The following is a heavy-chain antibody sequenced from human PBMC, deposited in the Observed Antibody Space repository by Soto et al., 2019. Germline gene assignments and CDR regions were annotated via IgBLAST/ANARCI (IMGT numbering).Heavy chain of an antibody. V-gene: IGHV3-30*18. Sequence: QVQLVESGGGVVQPGRSLRLSCAASGFTFSSYGMHWVRQAPGKGLEWVAVISYDGSNKYYADSVKGRFTISRDNSKNTLYLQMNSLRAEDTAVYYCAKDPSIAAPDYWGQGTLVTGSS. CDR2: ISYDGSNK. J-gene: IGHJ4*02. CDR3: AKDPSIAAPDY. CDR1: GFTFSSYG. D-gene: IGHD6-6*01.